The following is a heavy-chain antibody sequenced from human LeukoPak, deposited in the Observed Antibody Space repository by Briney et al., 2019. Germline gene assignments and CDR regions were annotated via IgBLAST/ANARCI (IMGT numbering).Heavy chain of an antibody. V-gene: IGHV4-59*01. Sequence: SETLCLTSTVSGGSMSSYTWSWIRQSPRKRLEWVGYINYPGPPNHNPSLKSRATISVDTAQKRFSLQVRSVTAADSAVYFCARYGYRYAGKWFDPWGQGILVTVPS. CDR2: INYPGPP. J-gene: IGHJ5*02. D-gene: IGHD5-18*01. CDR3: ARYGYRYAGKWFDP. CDR1: GGSMSSYT.